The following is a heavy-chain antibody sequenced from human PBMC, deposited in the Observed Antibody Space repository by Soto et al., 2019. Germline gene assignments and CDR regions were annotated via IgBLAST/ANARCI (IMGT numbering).Heavy chain of an antibody. CDR1: GGSISSYY. Sequence: PSETLSLTCTVSGGSISSYYWSWIRQPPGKGLEWIGYIYYSGSTNYNPSLKSRVTISVDTSKNQFSLKLSSVTAADTAVYYCARQDSYYDFWSGYYLGGPFDPWGQGTLVTV. D-gene: IGHD3-3*01. CDR3: ARQDSYYDFWSGYYLGGPFDP. J-gene: IGHJ5*02. CDR2: IYYSGST. V-gene: IGHV4-59*08.